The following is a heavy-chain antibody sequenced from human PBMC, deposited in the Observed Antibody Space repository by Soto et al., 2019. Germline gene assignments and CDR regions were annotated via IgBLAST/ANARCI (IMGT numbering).Heavy chain of an antibody. CDR3: ARLSTDEIAAAGKDNFDY. D-gene: IGHD6-13*01. J-gene: IGHJ4*02. V-gene: IGHV4-39*01. Sequence: SETLSLTCTVSGDSISSGSYYCSWIRQPPGKGLEFIGSNYHSGNTCYNPSLKTRVTISVDTSRNQFSLKLSSVTAADTDVYYCARLSTDEIAAAGKDNFDYWGQGTLVTVSS. CDR2: NYHSGNT. CDR1: GDSISSGSYY.